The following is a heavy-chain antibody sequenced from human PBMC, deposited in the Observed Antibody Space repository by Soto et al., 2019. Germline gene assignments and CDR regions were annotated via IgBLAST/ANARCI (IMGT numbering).Heavy chain of an antibody. V-gene: IGHV4-31*03. J-gene: IGHJ6*03. D-gene: IGHD2-2*01. CDR3: ARLPMVRSSSRNYYYYMDV. CDR1: GGSISSGGYF. Sequence: SETLSLTCTVSGGSISSGGYFWSWIRQHPGKGLEWIGYIYYSGSTYYNPSLKSRVTISVDTSKNQFSLKLSSVTAADTAVYYCARLPMVRSSSRNYYYYMDVWGKGTTVTVSS. CDR2: IYYSGST.